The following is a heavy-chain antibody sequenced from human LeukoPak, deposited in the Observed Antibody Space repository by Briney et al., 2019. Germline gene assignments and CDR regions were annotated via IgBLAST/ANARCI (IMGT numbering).Heavy chain of an antibody. V-gene: IGHV3-23*01. CDR2: ISGCGGST. Sequence: PGGSLRLSCAASGFTFSSYGMGWVRQAPGKGLEWVSAISGCGGSTYYADSVKGRFTISRDNSKNTLSLQMSSLRVEDTAVYYCAKDRGEITGRFFDYWGQGSLVTVSS. J-gene: IGHJ4*02. D-gene: IGHD1-20*01. CDR3: AKDRGEITGRFFDY. CDR1: GFTFSSYG.